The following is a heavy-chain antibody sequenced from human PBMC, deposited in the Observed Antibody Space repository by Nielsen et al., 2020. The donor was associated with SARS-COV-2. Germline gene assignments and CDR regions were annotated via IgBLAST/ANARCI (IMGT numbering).Heavy chain of an antibody. Sequence: RQAPGKGLEWIGGIYYSGSTYFNPSLKSRVTISVDTSKNQFSLKLTSVTAADTAVYYCARHSSSWYMWFDPWGQGTLVTVSS. V-gene: IGHV4-39*01. D-gene: IGHD6-13*01. J-gene: IGHJ5*02. CDR3: ARHSSSWYMWFDP. CDR2: IYYSGST.